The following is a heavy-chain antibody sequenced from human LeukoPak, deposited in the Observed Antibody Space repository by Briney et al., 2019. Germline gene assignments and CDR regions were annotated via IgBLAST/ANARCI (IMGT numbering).Heavy chain of an antibody. D-gene: IGHD3-10*01. CDR1: GFTFSSYA. J-gene: IGHJ6*02. CDR3: ARAMVREVNNYYYGMDV. CDR2: ISYDGSNK. Sequence: GGSLRLSCAASGFTFSSYAMHWVRQAPGKGLEWVAVISYDGSNKYYADSVKGRFTISRDNSKNTLYLQMNSLRAEDTAVYYCARAMVREVNNYYYGMDVWGQGTTVTVSS. V-gene: IGHV3-30-3*01.